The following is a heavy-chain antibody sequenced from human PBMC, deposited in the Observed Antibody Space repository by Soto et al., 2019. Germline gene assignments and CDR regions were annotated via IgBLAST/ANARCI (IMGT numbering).Heavy chain of an antibody. V-gene: IGHV3-9*01. Sequence: VQLVESGGGLVQPGRSLRLSCTASAFTFGDFAMHWVRQVPGKGLEWVSGINWNGNYIGYADSVKGRFTVSRDNAKNSLYLQMNSLRTEDTALYFCARAPTGGTWPVYFDWWGRGTLVTVSS. CDR3: ARAPTGGTWPVYFDW. CDR1: AFTFGDFA. D-gene: IGHD2-15*01. CDR2: INWNGNYI. J-gene: IGHJ4*02.